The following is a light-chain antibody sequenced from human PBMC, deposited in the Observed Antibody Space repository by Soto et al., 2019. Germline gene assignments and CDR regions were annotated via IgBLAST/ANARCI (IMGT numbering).Light chain of an antibody. Sequence: EIVMTQSPATLSVSPGERATLSCRASQSVSSSLAWYQQKPGQAPRLLIYGASTRATGIPARFSGSGSETEFTLTISSLQSEDSAVYYCQQYNNCWTFGQGPKVEIK. CDR1: QSVSSS. CDR2: GAS. J-gene: IGKJ1*01. V-gene: IGKV3-15*01. CDR3: QQYNNCWT.